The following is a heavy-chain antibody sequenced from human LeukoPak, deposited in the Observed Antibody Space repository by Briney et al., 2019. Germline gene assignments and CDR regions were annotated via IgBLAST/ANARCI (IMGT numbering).Heavy chain of an antibody. J-gene: IGHJ5*02. D-gene: IGHD2-15*01. Sequence: SETLSLTCTVSTGSIINSNYYWAWIRQPPGRGLEWIGSIYYSGSTYYNPSLKSRVTMSVDTSKNQFPLRLSSVTAADTAVYYCARFGDCSDGLCFYYLDPWGQGTLVTVSS. CDR1: TGSIINSNYY. CDR3: ARFGDCSDGLCFYYLDP. CDR2: IYYSGST. V-gene: IGHV4-39*01.